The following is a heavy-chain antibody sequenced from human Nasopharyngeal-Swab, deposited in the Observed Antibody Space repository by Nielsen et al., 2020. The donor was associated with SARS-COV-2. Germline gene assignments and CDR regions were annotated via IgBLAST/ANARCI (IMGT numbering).Heavy chain of an antibody. Sequence: GESLKISCAASGFTFNRYWMHWVRQAPGKGLVWVSRINSDGRTTNYADSVKGRFTVSRDNPKNTLYLQMNSLRAEDTAVYYCVKEIAAASGPFDAFDIWGQGTMVTVSS. J-gene: IGHJ3*02. CDR3: VKEIAAASGPFDAFDI. D-gene: IGHD6-13*01. CDR1: GFTFNRYW. V-gene: IGHV3-74*01. CDR2: INSDGRTT.